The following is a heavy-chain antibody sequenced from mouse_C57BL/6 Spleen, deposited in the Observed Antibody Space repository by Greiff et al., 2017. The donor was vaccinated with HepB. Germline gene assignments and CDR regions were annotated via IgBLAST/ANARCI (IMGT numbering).Heavy chain of an antibody. CDR3: AREDYGSIYWYFDV. CDR2: ISGGGGNT. D-gene: IGHD1-1*01. J-gene: IGHJ1*03. CDR1: GFTFSSYT. Sequence: EVMLVESGGGLVKPGGSLKLSCAASGFTFSSYTMSWVRQTPEKRLEWVATISGGGGNTYYPDSVKGRFTISRDNAKNTLYLQMSSLRSEDTALYYCAREDYGSIYWYFDVWGTGTTVTVSS. V-gene: IGHV5-9*01.